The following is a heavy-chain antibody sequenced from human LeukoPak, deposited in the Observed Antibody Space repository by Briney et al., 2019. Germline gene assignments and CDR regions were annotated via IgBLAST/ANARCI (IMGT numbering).Heavy chain of an antibody. D-gene: IGHD1-26*01. J-gene: IGHJ5*02. Sequence: SETLSLTCTVSGYSISGGYYWSWIRQPAGKGLEWIGRIYTSGSTNYNPSLKSRVTMSVDTSKNQFSLKLSSVTAADTAVYYCARGVGSRFDPWGQGTLVTVSS. V-gene: IGHV4-4*07. CDR3: ARGVGSRFDP. CDR1: GYSISGGYY. CDR2: IYTSGST.